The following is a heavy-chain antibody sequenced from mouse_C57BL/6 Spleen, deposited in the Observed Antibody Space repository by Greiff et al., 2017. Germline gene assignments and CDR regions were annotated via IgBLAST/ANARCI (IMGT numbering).Heavy chain of an antibody. Sequence: EVQLQQSGPELVKPGASVKISCKASGYTFTDYYMNWVKQSHGKSLEWIGDINPNNGGTSYNQTFKGKATLTVDKSSSTAYMELRSLTSEDSAVYYCARWDYDGFDYWGQGTTLTVSS. CDR1: GYTFTDYY. V-gene: IGHV1-26*01. D-gene: IGHD2-4*01. CDR3: ARWDYDGFDY. J-gene: IGHJ2*01. CDR2: INPNNGGT.